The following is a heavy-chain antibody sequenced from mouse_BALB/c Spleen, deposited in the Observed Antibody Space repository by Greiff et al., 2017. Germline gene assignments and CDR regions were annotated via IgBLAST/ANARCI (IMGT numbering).Heavy chain of an antibody. CDR2: IWAGGST. J-gene: IGHJ4*01. D-gene: IGHD1-1*01. Sequence: QVQLQQSGPGLVAPSQSLSITCTVSGFSLTSYGVHWVRQPPGKGLEWLGVIWAGGSTNYNSALMSRLSISKDNSKSQVFLKMNSLQTDDTAMYYCARATVVALYAMDYWGQGTSVTVSS. CDR1: GFSLTSYG. V-gene: IGHV2-9*02. CDR3: ARATVVALYAMDY.